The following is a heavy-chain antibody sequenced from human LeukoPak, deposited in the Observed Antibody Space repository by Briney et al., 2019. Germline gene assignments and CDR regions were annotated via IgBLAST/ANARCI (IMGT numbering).Heavy chain of an antibody. CDR2: IRYDGSNK. CDR1: GFTFSSYG. D-gene: IGHD2-21*01. Sequence: GGSLRLSCAASGFTFSSYGMHWVRQAPGKGLEWVAFIRYDGSNKYYADSVKGRFTISRDNSKNTLYLQMNSLRAEDTAVYYCAKDLSLLLLYYMDVWGKGTTVTASS. V-gene: IGHV3-30*02. J-gene: IGHJ6*03. CDR3: AKDLSLLLLYYMDV.